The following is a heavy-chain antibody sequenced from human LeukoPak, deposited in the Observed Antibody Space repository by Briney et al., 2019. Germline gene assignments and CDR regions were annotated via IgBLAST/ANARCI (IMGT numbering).Heavy chain of an antibody. Sequence: PGGSLSLSCAASGFTISSNYKSWVRQAPGKGLGWVGIRRYDGSNKYYDDSLNGRFTITRDNSKNTLYLLMNSLRAEDTAVYYCAKDQLRYFGWLPNFDYWGQGTLVTVSS. CDR2: RRYDGSNK. J-gene: IGHJ4*02. CDR3: AKDQLRYFGWLPNFDY. D-gene: IGHD3-9*01. V-gene: IGHV3-30*02. CDR1: GFTISSNY.